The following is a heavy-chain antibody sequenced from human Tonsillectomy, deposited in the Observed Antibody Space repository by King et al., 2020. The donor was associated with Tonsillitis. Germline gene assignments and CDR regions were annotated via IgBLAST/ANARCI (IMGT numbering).Heavy chain of an antibody. J-gene: IGHJ4*02. V-gene: IGHV4-34*01. CDR3: ARGSLTIFGVAPHY. CDR2: INHSGST. CDR1: GGSFSTYY. D-gene: IGHD3-3*01. Sequence: VQLQQWGAGLLKPSETLSLTCAVYGGSFSTYYWSWIRQPPGKGLEGIGEINHSGSTIYNPSLKSRVTISVDTSKNQFSLKVSFVTAADTALYYCARGSLTIFGVAPHYWGQGTLVTVSS.